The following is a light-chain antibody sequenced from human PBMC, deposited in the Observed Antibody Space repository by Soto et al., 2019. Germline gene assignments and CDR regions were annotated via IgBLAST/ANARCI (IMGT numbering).Light chain of an antibody. J-gene: IGKJ1*01. CDR2: QAS. Sequence: DIQMTQSPSTLSASVKDSVTITCRASQSISNWLAWYQQKPGKAPNLLIYQASVLESGVRSRFSGSGSGTEFTLTISGLQPDDFATYYCQQYDGYPWTVGQGTKVEVK. CDR1: QSISNW. CDR3: QQYDGYPWT. V-gene: IGKV1-5*03.